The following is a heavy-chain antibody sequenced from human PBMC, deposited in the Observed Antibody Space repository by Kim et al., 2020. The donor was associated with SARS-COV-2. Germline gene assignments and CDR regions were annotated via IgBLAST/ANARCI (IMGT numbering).Heavy chain of an antibody. J-gene: IGHJ2*01. CDR3: AAVGYFDL. CDR1: GFSFNDNW. V-gene: IGHV3-74*01. Sequence: GGSLRLSCVASGFSFNDNWMHWVRQAPGKGLVWVSRINPDGTTTNYADSVKGRFTISRDNAQNTVSLHMNSLRADDTAVYYCAAVGYFDLLGRGTLVTVSS. CDR2: INPDGTTT.